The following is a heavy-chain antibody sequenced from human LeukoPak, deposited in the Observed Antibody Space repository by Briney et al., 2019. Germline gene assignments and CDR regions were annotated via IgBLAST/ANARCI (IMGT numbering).Heavy chain of an antibody. D-gene: IGHD3-22*01. CDR1: GGSISSYY. CDR2: IYYSGST. CDR3: AREGDYYDTSGTLDY. V-gene: IGHV4-59*12. Sequence: PSETLSLTCTVSGGSISSYYWSWIRQPPGKGLEWIGYIYYSGSTNYNPSLKSRVTISIDTSKNQFSLKLNSVTAADTAVYFCAREGDYYDTSGTLDYWGQGTLVTVSS. J-gene: IGHJ4*02.